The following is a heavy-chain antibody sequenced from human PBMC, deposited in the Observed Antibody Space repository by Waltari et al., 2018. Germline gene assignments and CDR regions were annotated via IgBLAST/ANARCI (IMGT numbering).Heavy chain of an antibody. J-gene: IGHJ4*02. V-gene: IGHV3-21*01. CDR3: ARSSTTVTTFG. CDR1: GFTFSTYS. D-gene: IGHD4-17*01. CDR2: ISSSSLYM. Sequence: EVQLVASGGGPVKAGGSLRLSCAAFGFTFSTYSMNWVRQAPGKGLEWVSSISSSSLYMSYADSVKGRVTISRDNAKNSLYLQMNSLRVEDTAVYYCARSSTTVTTFGWGQGTLVTVSS.